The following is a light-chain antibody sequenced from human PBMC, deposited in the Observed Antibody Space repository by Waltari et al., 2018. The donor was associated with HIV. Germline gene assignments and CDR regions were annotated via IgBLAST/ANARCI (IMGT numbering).Light chain of an antibody. Sequence: AIQLTQSPSSLSASIGHRVTITCRASQGMSSALAWYQQKPGNVPKLLIYDASTLESGVPSRFSGSGSGTDFTLTISYLQPEDFATYYCQQFHTYPLTFGPGTKVDIK. CDR2: DAS. V-gene: IGKV1-13*02. CDR1: QGMSSA. CDR3: QQFHTYPLT. J-gene: IGKJ3*01.